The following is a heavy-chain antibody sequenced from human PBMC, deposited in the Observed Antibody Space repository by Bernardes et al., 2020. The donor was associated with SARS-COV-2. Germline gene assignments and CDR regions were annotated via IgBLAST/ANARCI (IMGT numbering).Heavy chain of an antibody. CDR1: GDSISTGGHY. D-gene: IGHD2-15*01. J-gene: IGHJ4*02. V-gene: IGHV4-39*01. Sequence: SETLSLTCTVSGDSISTGGHYWGWIRQSPGKGLEWIGNIYYSGYTYYSPSLQSRVTLSVVTSKNQFSLRLNSVTAADTAVYYCARGLGGFCSGGTCYIERFFDYWGQGTQVTVSS. CDR3: ARGLGGFCSGGTCYIERFFDY. CDR2: IYYSGYT.